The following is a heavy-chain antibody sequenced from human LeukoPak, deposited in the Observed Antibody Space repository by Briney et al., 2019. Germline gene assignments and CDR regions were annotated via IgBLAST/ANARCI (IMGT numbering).Heavy chain of an antibody. CDR1: GGSISSSSYY. CDR3: ARWADSSWYWYFDL. D-gene: IGHD6-13*01. J-gene: IGHJ2*01. Sequence: KSSETLSLTCTVSGGSISSSSYYWGWIRQPAGKGLEWIGRIYTSGSTNYNPSLKSRVTMSVDTSKNQFSLKLSSVTAADTAVYYCARWADSSWYWYFDLWGRGTLVTVSS. V-gene: IGHV4-61*02. CDR2: IYTSGST.